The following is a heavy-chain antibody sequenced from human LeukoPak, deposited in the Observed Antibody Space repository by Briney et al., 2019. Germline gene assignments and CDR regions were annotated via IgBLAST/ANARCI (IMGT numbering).Heavy chain of an antibody. Sequence: GGSLRLSCAASGFTFDDYAMHWVRQAPGKGLEWVSLISWDGGSTYYADSVKGRFTISRDNSKNSQYLQMNSLRAEDAALYYCAKTFSSTVTYDAFDIWGQGTMVTVSS. D-gene: IGHD4-11*01. V-gene: IGHV3-43D*03. J-gene: IGHJ3*02. CDR2: ISWDGGST. CDR3: AKTFSSTVTYDAFDI. CDR1: GFTFDDYA.